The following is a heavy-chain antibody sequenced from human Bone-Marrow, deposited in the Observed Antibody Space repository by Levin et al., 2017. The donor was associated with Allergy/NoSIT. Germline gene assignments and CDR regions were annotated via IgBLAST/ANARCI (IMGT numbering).Heavy chain of an antibody. Sequence: PGGSLRLSCAASGFTFSSNWMHWVRQSPGEGLVWVSRINEDGSWTTYADSVKGRFTISRDNAKNTLYLQMNSLRDEDTAVYYCARDPSGSRDYWGQGTLVTVSS. J-gene: IGHJ4*02. D-gene: IGHD2-15*01. CDR2: INEDGSWT. V-gene: IGHV3-74*03. CDR3: ARDPSGSRDY. CDR1: GFTFSSNW.